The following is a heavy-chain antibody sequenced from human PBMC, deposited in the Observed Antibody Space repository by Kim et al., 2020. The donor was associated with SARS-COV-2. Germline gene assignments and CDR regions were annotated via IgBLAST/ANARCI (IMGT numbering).Heavy chain of an antibody. V-gene: IGHV7-4-1*02. Sequence: ASVKVSCKASGYTFTNYAISWVRQAPGQGLEWMGWINTDTGNPTYAQAFTGRFVFSVDTSVSTTYLQISSLKADDTALYYCARVIWGSYRYTDHWGQGTL. CDR2: INTDTGNP. D-gene: IGHD3-16*02. J-gene: IGHJ4*02. CDR1: GYTFTNYA. CDR3: ARVIWGSYRYTDH.